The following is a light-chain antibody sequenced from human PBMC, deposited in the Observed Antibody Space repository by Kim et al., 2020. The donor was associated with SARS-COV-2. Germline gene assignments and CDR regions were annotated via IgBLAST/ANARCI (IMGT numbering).Light chain of an antibody. CDR1: KLGDKY. CDR2: QDS. J-gene: IGLJ2*01. Sequence: SYELTQPPSVSVSPGQTASITCSGDKLGDKYACWYQQKPGQSPVLVIYQDSKRPSGIPERFSGSNSGNTATLTISGTQAMDEADYYCQAWESSTAWGVVFGGGTQLTVL. V-gene: IGLV3-1*01. CDR3: QAWESSTAWGVV.